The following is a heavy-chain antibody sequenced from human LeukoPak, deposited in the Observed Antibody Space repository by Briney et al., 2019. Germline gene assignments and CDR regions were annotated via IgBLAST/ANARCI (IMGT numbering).Heavy chain of an antibody. V-gene: IGHV1-46*01. Sequence: ASVKVSCKASRYTFTSYYMHWVRQAPGQGLEWLGIINPSGGSTSYAQKFQGRVTMTRDTSTSTVYMELSSLRSEDTAVYYCARGRRIQLWLKRGNWFDPWGQGTLVTVSS. CDR2: INPSGGST. J-gene: IGHJ5*02. D-gene: IGHD5-18*01. CDR3: ARGRRIQLWLKRGNWFDP. CDR1: RYTFTSYY.